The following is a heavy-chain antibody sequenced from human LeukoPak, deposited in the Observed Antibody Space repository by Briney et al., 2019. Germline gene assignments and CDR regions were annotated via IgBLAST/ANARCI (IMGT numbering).Heavy chain of an antibody. CDR1: GFTFSDYY. Sequence: GSLRLSCAASGFTFSDYYMSWIRQPPGKGLEWIGYIYYSGSTDYNPSLKSRVTISVDTSKNQFSLKLSSVIAADTAVYYCARRYCSSTSCYHGMDVWGQGTTVTVSS. CDR3: ARRYCSSTSCYHGMDV. V-gene: IGHV4-59*01. D-gene: IGHD2-2*01. CDR2: IYYSGST. J-gene: IGHJ6*02.